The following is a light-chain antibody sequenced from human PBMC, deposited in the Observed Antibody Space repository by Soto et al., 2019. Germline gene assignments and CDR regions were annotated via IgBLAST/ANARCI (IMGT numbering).Light chain of an antibody. CDR2: AAS. V-gene: IGKV1-39*01. J-gene: IGKJ5*01. Sequence: DIQMTQSPSSLSASVGDRVTITCRASQSISNYLNWYQQKPVKAPKLLIYAASSLQSGIPSRFSGSGSVTDVTLTISSRQPEDFATYYCQQSYTTPITFGEGTRLEIK. CDR3: QQSYTTPIT. CDR1: QSISNY.